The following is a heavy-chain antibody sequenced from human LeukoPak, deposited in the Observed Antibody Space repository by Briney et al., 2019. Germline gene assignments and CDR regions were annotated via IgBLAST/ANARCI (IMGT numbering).Heavy chain of an antibody. V-gene: IGHV3-48*01. CDR1: GFTFSSYS. J-gene: IGHJ6*03. CDR3: ASSLVVVPAALRSRRGYYMDV. D-gene: IGHD2-2*01. Sequence: PGGSLRLSCAASGFTFSSYSMNWVRQAPGKGLEWVSYISSSSSTIYYADSVKGRFTISRDNAKNSLYLQMNSLRAEDTAVYYCASSLVVVPAALRSRRGYYMDVWGKGTTVTVSS. CDR2: ISSSSSTI.